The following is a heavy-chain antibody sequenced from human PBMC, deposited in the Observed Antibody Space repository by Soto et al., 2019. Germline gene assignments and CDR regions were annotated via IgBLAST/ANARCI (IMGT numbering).Heavy chain of an antibody. D-gene: IGHD6-13*01. CDR1: GFTFSSYG. CDR3: ASGLYSSSWYVDAFDI. Sequence: QVQLVESGGGVVQPGRSLRLSCAASGFTFSSYGMHWVRQAPGKGLEWVAVIWYDGSNKYYADSVKGRFTISRDNSKNTLYLQMNSLRGEDTAVYYCASGLYSSSWYVDAFDIWGQGTMVTVSS. CDR2: IWYDGSNK. V-gene: IGHV3-33*01. J-gene: IGHJ3*02.